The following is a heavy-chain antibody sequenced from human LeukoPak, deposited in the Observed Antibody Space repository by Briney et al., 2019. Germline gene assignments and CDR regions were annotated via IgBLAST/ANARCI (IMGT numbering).Heavy chain of an antibody. D-gene: IGHD3-22*01. CDR1: GYTFTSYD. Sequence: ASVKVSCKASGYTFTSYDINWVRQATGQGLEWMGWMNPNSGNTGYAQKFQGRVTMTRNTSISTAYMELSSLRSEDTAVYYCARDGEYYDSSGYYPSFDHWGQGTLVTVSS. CDR3: ARDGEYYDSSGYYPSFDH. CDR2: MNPNSGNT. J-gene: IGHJ4*02. V-gene: IGHV1-8*01.